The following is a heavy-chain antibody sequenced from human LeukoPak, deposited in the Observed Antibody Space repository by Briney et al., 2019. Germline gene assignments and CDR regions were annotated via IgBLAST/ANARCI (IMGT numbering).Heavy chain of an antibody. CDR2: ISAYNGDK. CDR1: GYTFTSYG. CDR3: ARDRYYGSGSYWRYFDY. D-gene: IGHD3-10*01. V-gene: IGHV1-18*04. J-gene: IGHJ4*02. Sequence: ASVKVSCKASGYTFTSYGIRWVRQAPGQRLERMGWISAYNGDKNYPQKFQGRVTMTTDTSTSIAYMEVRSLRSDDTAVYYCARDRYYGSGSYWRYFDYWGQGTLVTVSS.